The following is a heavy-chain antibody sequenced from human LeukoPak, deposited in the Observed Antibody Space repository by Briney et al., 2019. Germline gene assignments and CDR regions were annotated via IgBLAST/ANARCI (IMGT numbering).Heavy chain of an antibody. Sequence: SGGSLRFSCAASGFTFSSYAMSWVRQAPGKGLEWVSAISGSGGSTYYADSVKGRFTISRDNSKNTLYLQMNSLRAEDTAVYYCAKVPGSGELSPAYWGQGTLVTVSS. D-gene: IGHD3-10*01. J-gene: IGHJ4*02. CDR3: AKVPGSGELSPAY. V-gene: IGHV3-23*01. CDR2: ISGSGGST. CDR1: GFTFSSYA.